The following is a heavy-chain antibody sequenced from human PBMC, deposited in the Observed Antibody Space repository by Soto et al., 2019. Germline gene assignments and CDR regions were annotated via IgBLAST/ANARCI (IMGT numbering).Heavy chain of an antibody. Sequence: QVQLQQWGAGLLKPSETLSLTCAVYGGSFSGYYWTWIRQPPGTGLEWIGEINHSGSTNYNPSLKSLVTISVDTPKTQFSLKLTSVTAADTAVYYCARDKITGLFDYWGQGTLVTVSS. CDR3: ARDKITGLFDY. CDR2: INHSGST. CDR1: GGSFSGYY. V-gene: IGHV4-34*01. D-gene: IGHD2-8*02. J-gene: IGHJ4*02.